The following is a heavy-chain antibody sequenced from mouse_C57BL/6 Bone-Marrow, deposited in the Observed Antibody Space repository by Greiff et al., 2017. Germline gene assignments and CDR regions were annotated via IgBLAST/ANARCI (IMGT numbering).Heavy chain of an antibody. Sequence: EVKLMESGGGLVKPGGSLKLSCAASGFTFSDYGMHWVRQAPEKGLEWVAYISSGSSTIYYADTVTGRFTISRDNAKNTLFLQMTSLRSEDTAMYYCARNYYGSFYAMDYWGQGTSVTVSS. V-gene: IGHV5-17*01. J-gene: IGHJ4*01. CDR2: ISSGSSTI. CDR1: GFTFSDYG. CDR3: ARNYYGSFYAMDY. D-gene: IGHD1-1*01.